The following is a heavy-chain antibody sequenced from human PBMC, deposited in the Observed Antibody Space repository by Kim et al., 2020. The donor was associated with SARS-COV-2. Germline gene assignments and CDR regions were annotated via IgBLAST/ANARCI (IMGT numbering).Heavy chain of an antibody. CDR2: INCNTGGT. CDR3: ATWIRVPAGRVPY. V-gene: IGHV1-2*02. CDR1: GYTFSDYH. D-gene: IGHD2-2*03. J-gene: IGHJ4*02. Sequence: ASVKVSCKASGYTFSDYHIHGVRQAPGQGREVMAGINCNTGGTEYAPTFQGRVTVTRDTSISTGYMYLSGLMSDDTAVYYFATWIRVPAGRVPYWGQGTLVTVSS.